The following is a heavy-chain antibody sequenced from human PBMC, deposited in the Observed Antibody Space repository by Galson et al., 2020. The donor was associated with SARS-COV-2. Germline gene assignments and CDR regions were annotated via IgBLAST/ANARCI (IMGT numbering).Heavy chain of an antibody. Sequence: SVKVSCKASGGTFSSYAISWVRQAPGQGLEWMGRIIPILGIANYAQKFQGRVTITADKSTSTAYMELSSLRSEDTAVYYCARDNKYYDILTGSNWFDPWGQGTLVTVSS. J-gene: IGHJ5*02. D-gene: IGHD3-9*01. CDR3: ARDNKYYDILTGSNWFDP. CDR2: IIPILGIA. CDR1: GGTFSSYA. V-gene: IGHV1-69*04.